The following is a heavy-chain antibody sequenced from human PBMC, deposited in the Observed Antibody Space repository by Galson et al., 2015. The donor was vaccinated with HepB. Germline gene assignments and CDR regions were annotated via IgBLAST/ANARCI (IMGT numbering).Heavy chain of an antibody. Sequence: SLRLSCAASGFTFSSYSMNWVRQAPGKGLEWVSSISSSSSYIYYADSVKGRITISRDNAKNSLYLQMNSLRAEDTAVYYCTPQIVASDYWGQAPLVTVSS. J-gene: IGHJ4*02. D-gene: IGHD5-12*01. CDR2: ISSSSSYI. V-gene: IGHV3-21*01. CDR1: GFTFSSYS. CDR3: TPQIVASDY.